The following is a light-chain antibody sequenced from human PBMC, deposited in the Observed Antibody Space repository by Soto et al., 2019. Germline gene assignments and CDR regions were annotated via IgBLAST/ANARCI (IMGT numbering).Light chain of an antibody. CDR2: DAS. Sequence: EIVLTQSPGTLSLSPGEGATLSCRASQSISRTLAWYQQKSGQPPRLLIYDASTRATGFPARFSGSGSGTEFTLTISSLEPEDIAVYYCQQRSNWRVTFGGGTKVDIK. CDR1: QSISRT. J-gene: IGKJ4*01. V-gene: IGKV3-11*01. CDR3: QQRSNWRVT.